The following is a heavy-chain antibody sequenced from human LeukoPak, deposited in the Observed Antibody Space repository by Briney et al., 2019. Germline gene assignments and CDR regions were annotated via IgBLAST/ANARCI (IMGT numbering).Heavy chain of an antibody. CDR3: TSSTSGWYGFDS. D-gene: IGHD6-19*01. J-gene: IGHJ4*02. CDR1: GYTFTGYY. Sequence: ASVKVSCKASGYTFTGYYMHWVRQAPGHGLVWMGWINPNSGGTDNAQKFQGRVTMTRDTSISTAYMELSRLRSDDTAVYYCTSSTSGWYGFDSWGQGTLVTVSS. V-gene: IGHV1-2*02. CDR2: INPNSGGT.